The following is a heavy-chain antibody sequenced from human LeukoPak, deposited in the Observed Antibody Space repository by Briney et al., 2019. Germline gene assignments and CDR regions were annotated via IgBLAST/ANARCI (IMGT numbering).Heavy chain of an antibody. J-gene: IGHJ4*02. D-gene: IGHD3-22*01. CDR3: ARLSHYSDSSGYYLGSYYFDY. CDR2: IYYSGST. Sequence: SETLSLTCTVSGGSISSVSYYWGWIRQPPGKGPEWIGNIYYSGSTNYNPSLKSRVTISVDTSKNQFSLKLTSVTAADTAVYYCARLSHYSDSSGYYLGSYYFDYWGQGTLVTVSS. V-gene: IGHV4-39*01. CDR1: GGSISSVSYY.